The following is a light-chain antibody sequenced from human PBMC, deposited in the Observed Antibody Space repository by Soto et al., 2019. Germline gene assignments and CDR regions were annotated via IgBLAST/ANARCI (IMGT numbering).Light chain of an antibody. J-gene: IGKJ5*01. CDR3: QQSYSDPPIT. V-gene: IGKV1-39*01. CDR2: DAS. Sequence: DIQMTQSPSSLSASLGDRITITCRASQSIRSFLNWYQQRPGKAPKLLIHDASSLQSGVPSRFSGSGSGTHFTLTISGLQPEDFATYYCQQSYSDPPITFGQGTRLDIK. CDR1: QSIRSF.